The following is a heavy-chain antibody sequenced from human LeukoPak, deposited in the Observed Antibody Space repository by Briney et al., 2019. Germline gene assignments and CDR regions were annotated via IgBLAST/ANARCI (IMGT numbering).Heavy chain of an antibody. CDR2: ISWNSGSI. CDR3: AKSAGIQLWYYFDY. V-gene: IGHV3-9*01. CDR1: GFTFDDYA. Sequence: PGRSLRLSCAASGFTFDDYAMHWVRQAPGKGLEWVSGISWNSGSIGYADSVKGRFTISRDNAKNSLYLQMNSLRAEDTALYYCAKSAGIQLWYYFDYWGQGTLVTVSS. D-gene: IGHD5-18*01. J-gene: IGHJ4*02.